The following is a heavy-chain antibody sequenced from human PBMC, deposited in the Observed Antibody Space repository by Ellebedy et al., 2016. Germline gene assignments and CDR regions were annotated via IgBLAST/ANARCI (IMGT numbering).Heavy chain of an antibody. J-gene: IGHJ6*02. CDR1: GFTFSSYS. Sequence: GESLKISCAASGFTFSSYSMNWVRQAPGKGLEWVSYISSSSSTIYYADSVKGRFTISRDNAKNSLYLQMNSLRDEDTAVYYCARDLHVGHYYYGMDVWGQGTTVTVSS. CDR3: ARDLHVGHYYYGMDV. CDR2: ISSSSSTI. V-gene: IGHV3-48*02. D-gene: IGHD2-15*01.